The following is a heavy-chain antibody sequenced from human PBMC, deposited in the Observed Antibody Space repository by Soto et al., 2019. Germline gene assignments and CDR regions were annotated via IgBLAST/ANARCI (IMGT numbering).Heavy chain of an antibody. J-gene: IGHJ4*02. D-gene: IGHD3-10*01. CDR2: IYYSGST. CDR1: GGSISSAGYY. Sequence: QVQLQESGPGLVKPSQTLSLTCTVSGGSISSAGYYWSWIRQHPGKGLEWIGYIYYSGSTYYNPSLRSRVTISVDTSKNRFSLKLSSVTAADTAVYYCAAYGAGTYYPTTFDFWGQGTLVTVSS. V-gene: IGHV4-31*03. CDR3: AAYGAGTYYPTTFDF.